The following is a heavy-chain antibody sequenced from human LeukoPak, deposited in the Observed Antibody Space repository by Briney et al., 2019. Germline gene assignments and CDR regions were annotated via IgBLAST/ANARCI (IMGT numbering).Heavy chain of an antibody. Sequence: KPSETLSLTCTVSGGSISSYYWSWIRQPPGKGLEWIGYIYHSGSTYYNPSLKSRVTISVDRSKNQFSLKLSSVTAADTAVYYCARVRDGYNPFFDYWGQGTLVTVSS. V-gene: IGHV4-59*12. J-gene: IGHJ4*02. D-gene: IGHD5-24*01. CDR3: ARVRDGYNPFFDY. CDR2: IYHSGST. CDR1: GGSISSYY.